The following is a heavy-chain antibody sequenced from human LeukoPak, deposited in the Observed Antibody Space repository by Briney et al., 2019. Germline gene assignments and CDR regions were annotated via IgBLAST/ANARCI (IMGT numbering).Heavy chain of an antibody. V-gene: IGHV3-21*01. CDR1: GFTFSSYS. CDR2: ISSSSSYI. J-gene: IGHJ4*02. Sequence: GGSLRLSCAASGFTFSSYSMNWVRQTPGKGLEWVSSISSSSSYIYYADSVKGRFTISRDNAKNSLYLQMNSLRAEDTAVYYCAGSPDSSGYSQTFDYWGQGTLVTVSS. CDR3: AGSPDSSGYSQTFDY. D-gene: IGHD3-22*01.